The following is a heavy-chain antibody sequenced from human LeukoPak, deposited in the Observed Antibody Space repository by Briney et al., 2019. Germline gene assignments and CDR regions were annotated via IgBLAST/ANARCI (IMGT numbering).Heavy chain of an antibody. V-gene: IGHV3-21*01. CDR2: ISSSSSYI. CDR1: EITFSSYS. D-gene: IGHD3-22*01. J-gene: IGHJ3*02. Sequence: GGSLRLSCAASEITFSSYSMNWVRQAPGKGLEWVSSISSSSSYIYYADSVKGRFSISRDNSKNSLYLQMNSLRAEDTAVYYCARDQYYDSSGYYHNADAFDIWGQGTMVTVSS. CDR3: ARDQYYDSSGYYHNADAFDI.